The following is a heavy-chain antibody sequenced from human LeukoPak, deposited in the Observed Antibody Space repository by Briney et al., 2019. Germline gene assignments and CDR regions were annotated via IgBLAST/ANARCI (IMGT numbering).Heavy chain of an antibody. J-gene: IGHJ4*02. D-gene: IGHD1-26*01. CDR3: ARARSGSYLDY. CDR1: GFTFSNYW. Sequence: GGSLRLSCAVSGFTFSNYWMHWVRQGPGKGLVWVSGINSDGSSTNYADSVKGRFSISRDNAKNSLNLQMSSLRDGDTAVYYCARARSGSYLDYWGQGTLVTVSS. V-gene: IGHV3-74*01. CDR2: INSDGSST.